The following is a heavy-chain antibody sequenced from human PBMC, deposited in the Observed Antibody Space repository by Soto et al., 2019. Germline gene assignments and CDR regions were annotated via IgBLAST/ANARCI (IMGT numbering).Heavy chain of an antibody. CDR1: GFRFTSYW. V-gene: IGHV5-51*01. CDR2: IYPGDSDT. Sequence: GESLKISCKGSGFRFTSYWIAWVRQMPGKDLEWMGIIYPGDSDTRYSPSFQGQVTISADKSIGTAYLQWRSMKASDTAMYYCARSGSSWIFDYWGQGTLVTVSS. D-gene: IGHD6-13*01. J-gene: IGHJ4*02. CDR3: ARSGSSWIFDY.